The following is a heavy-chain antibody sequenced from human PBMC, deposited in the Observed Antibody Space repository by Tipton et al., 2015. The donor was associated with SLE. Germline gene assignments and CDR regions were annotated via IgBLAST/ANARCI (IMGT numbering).Heavy chain of an antibody. CDR1: GFTVSSNY. V-gene: IGHV3-66*02. Sequence: SLRLSCAASGFTVSSNYMSWVRQAPGKGLEWVSVIYSGGSTYYADSVKGRFTISRDNSKNTLYLQMNSLRAEDTAVYYCARVEMATIKDWGQGTLDTVPS. D-gene: IGHD5-24*01. J-gene: IGHJ4*02. CDR2: IYSGGST. CDR3: ARVEMATIKD.